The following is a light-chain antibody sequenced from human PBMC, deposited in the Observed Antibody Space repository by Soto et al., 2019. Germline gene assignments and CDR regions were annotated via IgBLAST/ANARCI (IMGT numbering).Light chain of an antibody. V-gene: IGLV2-23*01. CDR3: CSYAGSSTYVV. J-gene: IGLJ2*01. Sequence: QSVLTQPAAVSGCRGQWITISCPGTSSDVGSYNLVSWYQQHPGKAPKLLIYEGSKRPSGVSNRFSGSKSGNTASLTISGLQTEDEADYYCCSYAGSSTYVVFGGGTKVTVL. CDR1: SSDVGSYNL. CDR2: EGS.